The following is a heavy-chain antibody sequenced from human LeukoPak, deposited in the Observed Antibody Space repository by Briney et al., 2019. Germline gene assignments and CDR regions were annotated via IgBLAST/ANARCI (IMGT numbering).Heavy chain of an antibody. CDR1: GFTFSNYA. CDR2: ISYDGSNK. CDR3: ARDGGDIVVVPAADYYYYYVMDV. J-gene: IGHJ6*02. D-gene: IGHD2-2*01. Sequence: PGGSLRLSCAASGFTFSNYAMHRVRQAPGKGLEWVAVISYDGSNKYYVDSVKGRFTISRDNSKNTLYLQLNSLRAEDTAVYYCARDGGDIVVVPAADYYYYYVMDVWGQGTTVTVSS. V-gene: IGHV3-30-3*01.